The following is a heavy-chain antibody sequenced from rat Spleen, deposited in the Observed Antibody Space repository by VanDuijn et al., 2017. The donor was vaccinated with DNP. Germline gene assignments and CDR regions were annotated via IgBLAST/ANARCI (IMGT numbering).Heavy chain of an antibody. CDR1: GFSLSSYG. CDR3: TGQLGWFAY. D-gene: IGHD1-10*01. J-gene: IGHJ3*01. V-gene: IGHV2S12*01. CDR2: ISSGGST. Sequence: QVQLKESGPGLVQPSQTLSLTCTVSGFSLSSYGVSWVRQPPGKGLEWIAAISSGGSTYYNSTLKSRLSISRDTSKSQVFLKMNSLQTEDTAIYFCTGQLGWFAYWGQGTLVTVSS.